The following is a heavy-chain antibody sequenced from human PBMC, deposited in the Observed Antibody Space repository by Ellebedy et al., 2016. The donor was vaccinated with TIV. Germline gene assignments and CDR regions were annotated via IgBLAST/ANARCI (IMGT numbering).Heavy chain of an antibody. CDR2: VSGNGVGT. J-gene: IGHJ4*02. D-gene: IGHD2/OR15-2a*01. CDR1: GFTFSNYA. CDR3: ASVLLPNLGSARTPAYGY. Sequence: GGSLRLXXAASGFTFSNYAMSWVRQAPGKGLEWVSRVSGNGVGTHYADSLKGRFTISSDNSNNTLYLQMNSLRAEDTGVYYCASVLLPNLGSARTPAYGYWGQGTLVTVSS. V-gene: IGHV3-23*01.